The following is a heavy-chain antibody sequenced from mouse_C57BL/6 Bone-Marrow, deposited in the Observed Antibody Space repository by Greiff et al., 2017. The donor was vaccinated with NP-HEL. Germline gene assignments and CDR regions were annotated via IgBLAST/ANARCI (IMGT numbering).Heavy chain of an antibody. D-gene: IGHD2-2*01. CDR3: ARPYGYDGDYFDY. V-gene: IGHV1-26*01. CDR2: INPNNGGT. J-gene: IGHJ2*01. Sequence: EVQLQQSGPELVKPGASVKISCKASGYTFTDYYMNWVKQSHGKSLEWIGDINPNNGGTSYNQKFKGKATLTVDKSSSTAYMELRSLTSEDSAVYYCARPYGYDGDYFDYWGQGTTLTVSS. CDR1: GYTFTDYY.